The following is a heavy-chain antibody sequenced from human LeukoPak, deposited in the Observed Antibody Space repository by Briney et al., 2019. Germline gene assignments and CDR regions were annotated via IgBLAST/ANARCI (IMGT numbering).Heavy chain of an antibody. V-gene: IGHV4-30-2*01. Sequence: SETLSLTCAVSGGSISSGGYSWSWIRQPPGKGPEWIGYIYHSGSTYYNPSLKSRVTISVDRSKNQFSLKLSSVTAADTAVYYCARVGSGSQGSRIVDYWGQGTLVTVSS. CDR3: ARVGSGSQGSRIVDY. D-gene: IGHD3-10*01. CDR1: GGSISSGGYS. CDR2: IYHSGST. J-gene: IGHJ4*02.